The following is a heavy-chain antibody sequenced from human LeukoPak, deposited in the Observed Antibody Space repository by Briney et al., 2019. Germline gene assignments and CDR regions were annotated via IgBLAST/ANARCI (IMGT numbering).Heavy chain of an antibody. V-gene: IGHV3-30*18. J-gene: IGHJ6*02. Sequence: GGSLRLSCAASGFTFSSDAMSWVRQAPGKGLEWVAGISYDGSNKYYADSVKGRFTISGDNSKKTLYLQMNSLRAEDTAVYYCAKDGWRVVPGAMSHYGMDVWGQGTTVTVSS. D-gene: IGHD2-2*01. CDR1: GFTFSSDA. CDR2: ISYDGSNK. CDR3: AKDGWRVVPGAMSHYGMDV.